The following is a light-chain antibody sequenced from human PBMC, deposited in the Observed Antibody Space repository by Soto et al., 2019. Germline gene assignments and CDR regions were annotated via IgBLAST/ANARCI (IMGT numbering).Light chain of an antibody. CDR1: SSDVGGNKH. J-gene: IGLJ1*01. CDR3: SSFTGTSYV. CDR2: DVS. V-gene: IGLV2-14*01. Sequence: QSVLTQPASVSGSPGQSITISCTGASSDVGGNKHVSWYQQYPGKAPKLMVCDVSNRPSGVSNRFSGSKSGNTASLTISGLPAEDEADYYCSSFTGTSYVFGTGTKVTVL.